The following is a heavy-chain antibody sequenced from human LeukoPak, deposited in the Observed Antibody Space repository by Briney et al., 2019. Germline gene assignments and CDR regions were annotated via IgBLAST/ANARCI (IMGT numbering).Heavy chain of an antibody. Sequence: GGSLRHSCAASGFTFSSYSMNWVRQAPGKGLEWVSSISSSSSYIYYADSVKGRFTISRDNAKNSLYLQMNSLRAEDTAVYYCANAVSYYGSGSDAFDIWGQGTMVTVSS. J-gene: IGHJ3*02. D-gene: IGHD3-10*01. CDR1: GFTFSSYS. V-gene: IGHV3-21*04. CDR3: ANAVSYYGSGSDAFDI. CDR2: ISSSSSYI.